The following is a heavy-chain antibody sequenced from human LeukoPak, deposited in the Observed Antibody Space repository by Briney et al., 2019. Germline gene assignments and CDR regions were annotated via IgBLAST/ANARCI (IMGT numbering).Heavy chain of an antibody. CDR1: GYSFNTYW. CDR2: IYPGDSDT. J-gene: IGHJ3*02. CDR3: ARARLQLSAVDAFDI. D-gene: IGHD5-24*01. Sequence: GESLKISCKGSGYSFNTYWIGWVRQMPGKGLEWMGIIYPGDSDTKYSPSFQGQVTISADKSISTAYLQWSSLRASDTAMYYCARARLQLSAVDAFDIWGQGTMVTVSS. V-gene: IGHV5-51*01.